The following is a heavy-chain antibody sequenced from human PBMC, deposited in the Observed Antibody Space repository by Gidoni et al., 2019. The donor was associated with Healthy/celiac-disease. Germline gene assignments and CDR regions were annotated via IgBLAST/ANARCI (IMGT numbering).Heavy chain of an antibody. D-gene: IGHD2-21*01. J-gene: IGHJ4*02. CDR3: ARSGPYVTEPLWYFDY. CDR2: IYYSGST. V-gene: IGHV4-59*08. Sequence: QVQLQESGPGLVKPSETLSLTCTVSCGSISSYYWSWIRQPPGKGLEWIGYIYYSGSTNYNPSIKSRVTISVDTSKNQFSLKLSSVTAADTAVYYCARSGPYVTEPLWYFDYWGQGTLVTVSS. CDR1: CGSISSYY.